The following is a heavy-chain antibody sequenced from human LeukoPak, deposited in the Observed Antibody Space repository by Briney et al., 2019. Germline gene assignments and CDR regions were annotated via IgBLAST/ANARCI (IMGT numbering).Heavy chain of an antibody. Sequence: SETLSLTRTVSGGSISSYYWSWIRQPPGKGLEWIGYIYYSGSTNYNPSLKSRVTISVDTSKNQFSLKLSSVTAADTAVYYCARASSGGLWSGYAFDYWGQGTLVTVSS. CDR1: GGSISSYY. CDR2: IYYSGST. V-gene: IGHV4-59*12. J-gene: IGHJ4*02. CDR3: ARASSGGLWSGYAFDY. D-gene: IGHD3-3*01.